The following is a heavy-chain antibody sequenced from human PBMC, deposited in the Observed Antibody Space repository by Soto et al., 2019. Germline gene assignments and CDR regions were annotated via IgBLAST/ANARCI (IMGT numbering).Heavy chain of an antibody. D-gene: IGHD2-8*02. CDR2: ISGSGGST. CDR1: GFTFSSYA. J-gene: IGHJ5*02. Sequence: PGGSLRLSCAASGFTFSSYAMSWVRQAPGKGLEWVSAISGSGGSTYYADSVKGRFTISRDNSKNTLYLQMNSLRAEDTAVYYCANGGDIELVLAENKLDASGQRALVRVAS. CDR3: ANGGDIELVLAENKLDA. V-gene: IGHV3-23*01.